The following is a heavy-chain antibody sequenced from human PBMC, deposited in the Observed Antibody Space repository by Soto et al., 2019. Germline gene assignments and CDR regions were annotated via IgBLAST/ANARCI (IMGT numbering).Heavy chain of an antibody. Sequence: PGESLKISCKGSGYSFTSYWISWVRQMPGKGLEWMGRIDPSDSYTNYSPSFQGHVTISAGKSISTAYLQWSSLKASDTAMYYCASFSYDSRVRAFDIWGQGTMVTVSS. CDR3: ASFSYDSRVRAFDI. J-gene: IGHJ3*02. V-gene: IGHV5-10-1*01. D-gene: IGHD3-22*01. CDR1: GYSFTSYW. CDR2: IDPSDSYT.